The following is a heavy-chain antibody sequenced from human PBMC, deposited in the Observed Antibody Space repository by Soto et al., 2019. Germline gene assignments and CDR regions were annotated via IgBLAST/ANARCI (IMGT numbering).Heavy chain of an antibody. D-gene: IGHD5-12*01. CDR2: IYYSGST. J-gene: IGHJ4*02. CDR1: GGSISSYY. V-gene: IGHV4-59*01. Sequence: QVQLQESGPGLVKPSETLSLTCTVSGGSISSYYWSWIRQPPGKGLEWIGYIYYSGSTNYYPSLXGXXXSXVATSKDRFSLTLSSVTAADTAGYYCERARGGSIDYWGQGTLVTVSS. CDR3: ERARGGSIDY.